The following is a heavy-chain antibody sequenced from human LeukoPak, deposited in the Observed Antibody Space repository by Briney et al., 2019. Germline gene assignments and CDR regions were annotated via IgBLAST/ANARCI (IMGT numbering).Heavy chain of an antibody. Sequence: SETLSLTCTVSGGSISSYYWSWIRQPPGKGLEWIGYIYYSESTNYNPSLKSRVTISVDTSKNQFSLKLSSVTAADTAVYYCARQYCSGGSCYWYFDLWGRGTLVTVSS. CDR2: IYYSEST. CDR3: ARQYCSGGSCYWYFDL. V-gene: IGHV4-59*01. J-gene: IGHJ2*01. CDR1: GGSISSYY. D-gene: IGHD2-15*01.